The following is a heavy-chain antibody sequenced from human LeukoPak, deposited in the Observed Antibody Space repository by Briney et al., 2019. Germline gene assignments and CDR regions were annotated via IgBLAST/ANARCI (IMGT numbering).Heavy chain of an antibody. Sequence: ASVKVSCKVSGYTLTELSMHWVRQAPGKGLEWMGGFDPEDGETIYAQKFQGRVTMTEDTSTDTAYMELSSLRSEDTAVYYCATDLHSGYDKIRDYWGQGTLVTVSS. J-gene: IGHJ4*02. CDR1: GYTLTELS. D-gene: IGHD5-12*01. CDR2: FDPEDGET. CDR3: ATDLHSGYDKIRDY. V-gene: IGHV1-24*01.